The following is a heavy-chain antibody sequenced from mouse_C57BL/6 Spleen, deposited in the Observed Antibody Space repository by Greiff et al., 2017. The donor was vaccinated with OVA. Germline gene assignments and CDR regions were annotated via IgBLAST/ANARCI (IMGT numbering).Heavy chain of an antibody. J-gene: IGHJ2*01. CDR3: TRATTQYYFDY. Sequence: VQLQQSGAELVRPGASVTLSCKASGYTFTDYEMHWVKQTPVHGLEWIGAIDPETGGTAYNQKFKGKAILTADKSSSTAYMELRSLTSEDSAVYYCTRATTQYYFDYWGQGATLTVSS. V-gene: IGHV1-15*01. D-gene: IGHD2-1*01. CDR2: IDPETGGT. CDR1: GYTFTDYE.